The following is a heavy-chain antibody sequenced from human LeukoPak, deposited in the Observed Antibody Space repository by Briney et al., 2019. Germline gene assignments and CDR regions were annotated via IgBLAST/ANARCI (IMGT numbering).Heavy chain of an antibody. CDR1: GFPFSGYG. CDR3: AKDGAYDSSGYYPNYYYYYYMDV. CDR2: IRYDGRKK. J-gene: IGHJ6*03. V-gene: IGHV3-30*02. D-gene: IGHD3-22*01. Sequence: GGSLRLSCVASGFPFSGYGMHWVRQAPGKGVEGVAFIRYDGRKKYYADSVKGRFTISRDNSKNSVYLHMNSLRAEDTAVYYCAKDGAYDSSGYYPNYYYYYYMDVWGKGTTVTVSS.